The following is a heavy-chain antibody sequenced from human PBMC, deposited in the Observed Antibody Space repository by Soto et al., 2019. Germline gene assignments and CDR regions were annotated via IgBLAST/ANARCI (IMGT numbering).Heavy chain of an antibody. V-gene: IGHV4-59*13. CDR3: AKVLEGRYYYDCSGY. CDR2: IFYSGST. D-gene: IGHD3-22*01. J-gene: IGHJ4*02. CDR1: GGSISSDY. Sequence: LETLSHTSTVSGGSISSDYWRWVRQHRGKGLEWIGCIFYSGSTNYNPSLRSRVTISVDTSKKQFSLKLSSVTAADTAVFYCAKVLEGRYYYDCSGYWGQRTLVTVSS.